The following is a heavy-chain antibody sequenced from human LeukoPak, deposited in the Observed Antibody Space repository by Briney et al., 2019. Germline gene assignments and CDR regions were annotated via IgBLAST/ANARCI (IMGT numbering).Heavy chain of an antibody. CDR3: ARDGFLEWLQPYGMDV. CDR2: INPSGGST. J-gene: IGHJ6*02. V-gene: IGHV1-46*01. D-gene: IGHD3-3*01. Sequence: ASVRVSCKASGYTFTSYYMHWVRQAPGQGLEWMGIINPSGGSTSYAQKFQGRVTMTRDTSISTAYMELSRLRSDDTAVYYCARDGFLEWLQPYGMDVWGQGTTVTVSS. CDR1: GYTFTSYY.